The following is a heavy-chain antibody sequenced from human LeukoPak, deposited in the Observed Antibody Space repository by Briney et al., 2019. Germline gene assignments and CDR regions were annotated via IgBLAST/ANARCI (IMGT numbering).Heavy chain of an antibody. D-gene: IGHD6-19*01. J-gene: IGHJ4*02. V-gene: IGHV3-23*01. CDR3: ARGLSSGWYVSGY. Sequence: PGGSLRLSCAASGFTFSSYAMNWVRQAPGKGLEWVSAISGSGGSTYYADSVKGRFTISRDNSKNTLYLQMNSLRADDTAVYYCARGLSSGWYVSGYWGQGILVTVSS. CDR2: ISGSGGST. CDR1: GFTFSSYA.